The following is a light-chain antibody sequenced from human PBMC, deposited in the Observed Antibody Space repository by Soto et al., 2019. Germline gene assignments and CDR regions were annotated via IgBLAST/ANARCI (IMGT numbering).Light chain of an antibody. CDR1: QSVRTY. V-gene: IGKV3-11*01. CDR3: HQRINWPAT. J-gene: IGKJ5*01. Sequence: EIVLTQSPVTLSLSPGERATLSCRASQSVRTYLAWYQVKPGQAPRLLIYDASRRASGVPARFSGSGSGTDFPLTISSLEPEDFALYDCHQRINWPATFGQGTRLEIK. CDR2: DAS.